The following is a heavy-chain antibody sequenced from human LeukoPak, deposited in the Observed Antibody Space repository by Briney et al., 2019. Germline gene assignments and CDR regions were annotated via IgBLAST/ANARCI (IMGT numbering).Heavy chain of an antibody. D-gene: IGHD3-10*01. J-gene: IGHJ4*02. V-gene: IGHV1-2*02. Sequence: GASVKVSCKASGYTFTGYYMHWVRQAPGQGLEWVGWINPNSGGTNYAQKFQGRVTMTRDTSISTAYMELSRLRSDDTAVYYCARVPSSFRSGSYHKWRYYFDYWGQGTLVTVSS. CDR1: GYTFTGYY. CDR3: ARVPSSFRSGSYHKWRYYFDY. CDR2: INPNSGGT.